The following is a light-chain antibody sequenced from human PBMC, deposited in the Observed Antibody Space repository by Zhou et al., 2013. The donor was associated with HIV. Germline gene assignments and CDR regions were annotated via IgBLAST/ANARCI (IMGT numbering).Light chain of an antibody. J-gene: IGKJ4*01. Sequence: EIVMTQSPATLSVSPGERATLSCRASQSSRSNLAWYQQKPGQAPRLLISGASTRATGIPARFSGTGSGTDFTLSISSLEPGDVALYYCQQRSDWPLTFGGGTRVEI. CDR3: QQRSDWPLT. CDR2: GAS. V-gene: IGKV3-15*01. CDR1: QSSRSN.